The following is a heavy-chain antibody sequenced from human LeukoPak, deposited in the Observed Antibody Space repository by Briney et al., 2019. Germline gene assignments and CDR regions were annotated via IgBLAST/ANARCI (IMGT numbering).Heavy chain of an antibody. CDR3: ARGGVLKSVDY. CDR1: SGSISTSNYY. CDR2: IFYS. D-gene: IGHD3-16*01. V-gene: IGHV4-39*07. J-gene: IGHJ4*02. Sequence: PSETLSLTCTVSSGSISTSNYYWGWVRQPPGKALEWIGNIFYSDYSPSLKSRVTISVDTSKNQFSLRLSSVTAADTAVYYCARGGVLKSVDYWGQGTLVAVSS.